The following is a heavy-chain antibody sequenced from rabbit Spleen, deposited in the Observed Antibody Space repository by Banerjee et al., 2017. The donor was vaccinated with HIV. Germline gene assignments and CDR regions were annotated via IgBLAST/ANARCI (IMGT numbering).Heavy chain of an antibody. V-gene: IGHV1S45*01. CDR2: IYAGGNNEV. J-gene: IGHJ4*01. D-gene: IGHD6-1*01. CDR3: AGDDGSYANYGYSLNL. Sequence: QQQLVESGGGLVKPGASLTLTCTASGFDFSSNYWICWVRQAPGKGLEWIACIYAGGNNEVHYASWAKGRFTISKTSSTTVTLQMTSLTAADTATYFCAGDDGSYANYGYSLNLWGQGTLVTVS. CDR1: GFDFSSNYW.